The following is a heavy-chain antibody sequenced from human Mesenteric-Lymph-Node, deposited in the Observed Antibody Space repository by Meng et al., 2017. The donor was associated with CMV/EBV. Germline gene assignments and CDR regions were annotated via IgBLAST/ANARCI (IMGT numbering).Heavy chain of an antibody. Sequence: GGSLRLSCAASGFTFSSYSMNWVRQAPGKGLEWVSSISSSSSYIYYADSVQGRFTISRDNAKNSLYLQMSSLRAEDTALYYCARDLTGTYYFLGYWGQGTLVTVSS. CDR2: ISSSSSYI. CDR3: ARDLTGTYYFLGY. J-gene: IGHJ4*02. D-gene: IGHD2/OR15-2a*01. CDR1: GFTFSSYS. V-gene: IGHV3-21*01.